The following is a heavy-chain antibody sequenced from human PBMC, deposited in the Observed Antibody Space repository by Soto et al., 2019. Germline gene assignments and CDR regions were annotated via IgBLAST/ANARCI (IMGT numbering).Heavy chain of an antibody. CDR1: GYTFSDYY. CDR2: INSKSGST. D-gene: IGHD6-6*01. J-gene: IGHJ2*01. Sequence: QVQLVQSGAEVKKPGASVKVSCKASGYTFSDYYMHWVRQAPGQGLEWMGFINSKSGSTNYAQKFQGRVNMSRDTSISTAYMELSNLRSDDTASYYCARDPVPSIWHFDVWGRGTLVTVSS. CDR3: ARDPVPSIWHFDV. V-gene: IGHV1-2*02.